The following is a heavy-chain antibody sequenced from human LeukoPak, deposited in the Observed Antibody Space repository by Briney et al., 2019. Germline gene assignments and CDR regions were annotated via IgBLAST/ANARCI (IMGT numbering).Heavy chain of an antibody. CDR2: ISYGGSNK. CDR1: GFTFSSYG. V-gene: IGHV3-30*18. J-gene: IGHJ5*02. D-gene: IGHD3-10*01. CDR3: AKDALLWFGELFHSWFDP. Sequence: GGSLRLSCAASGFTFSSYGMHWVRQAPGKGLEWVAVISYGGSNKYYADSVKGRFTISRDNSKNTLYLQMNSLRAEDTAVYYCAKDALLWFGELFHSWFDPWGQGTLVTVSS.